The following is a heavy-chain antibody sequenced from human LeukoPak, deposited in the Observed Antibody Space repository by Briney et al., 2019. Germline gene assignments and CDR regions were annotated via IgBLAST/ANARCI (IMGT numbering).Heavy chain of an antibody. J-gene: IGHJ6*02. CDR1: GYTFTSYG. CDR3: ARNGSGWYQDYYYYGMDV. Sequence: ASVKVSCKASGYTFTSYGISWVRQAPGQGLEWMGRISAYNGNTNYAQKLQGRVTMTTDTSTSTAYMELRSLRSDDTAVYYCARNGSGWYQDYYYYGMDVWGQGTTVTVSS. V-gene: IGHV1-18*01. CDR2: ISAYNGNT. D-gene: IGHD6-19*01.